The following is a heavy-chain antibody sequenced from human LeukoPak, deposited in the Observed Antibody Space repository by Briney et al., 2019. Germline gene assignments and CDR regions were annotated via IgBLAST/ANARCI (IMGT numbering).Heavy chain of an antibody. Sequence: SVKVSCKASGGTFSSYAISWVRQAPGQGLEWMGGIIPIFGTANYAQKFQGRVTITADESTSTAYMELSSLRSEDTAVYYCARDGGRVGIAVAGSPPDYWGQGTLVTVPS. V-gene: IGHV1-69*01. CDR1: GGTFSSYA. CDR3: ARDGGRVGIAVAGSPPDY. J-gene: IGHJ4*02. D-gene: IGHD6-19*01. CDR2: IIPIFGTA.